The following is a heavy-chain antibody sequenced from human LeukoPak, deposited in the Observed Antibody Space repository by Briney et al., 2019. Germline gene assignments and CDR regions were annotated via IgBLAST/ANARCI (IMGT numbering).Heavy chain of an antibody. CDR2: ISYDGSNK. D-gene: IGHD3-22*01. CDR3: ASLPYYYDSSGYYGPYFDY. CDR1: GFTFSSYA. V-gene: IGHV3-30*04. J-gene: IGHJ4*02. Sequence: GGPLRLSCAASGFTFSSYAMHWVRQAPGKGLEWVAVISYDGSNKYYADSVKGRFTISRDNSKNTLYLQMNSLRAEDTAVYYCASLPYYYDSSGYYGPYFDYWGQGTLVTVSS.